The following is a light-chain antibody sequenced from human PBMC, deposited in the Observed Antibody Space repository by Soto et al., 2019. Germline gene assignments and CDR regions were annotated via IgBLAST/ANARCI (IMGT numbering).Light chain of an antibody. J-gene: IGKJ3*01. V-gene: IGKV3-11*01. CDR2: DAS. CDR1: QSVSSY. CDR3: QQRSNWPPEIT. Sequence: EIVLTQSPATLSLSPGERATLSCRASQSVSSYLAWYQQKPGQAPRLLIYDASNRATGIPARFSGSGSGTDFTLTISSLEPEDFAFYYCQQRSNWPPEITFGPGNKVDIK.